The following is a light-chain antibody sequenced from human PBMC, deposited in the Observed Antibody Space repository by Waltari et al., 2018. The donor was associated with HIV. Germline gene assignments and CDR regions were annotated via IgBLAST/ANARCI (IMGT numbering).Light chain of an antibody. CDR1: QDISNS. J-gene: IGKJ4*01. CDR2: GSF. CDR3: QQYYAVPLT. V-gene: IGKV1-NL1*01. Sequence: DIQMTQSPSSLSASIGDTVIITCRASQDISNSVSWFQQQPGKVPKLLVHGSFILQRGVPSRFSGSGSGTDYTLTISDLQAEDFATYFYQQYYAVPLTFGGGTRVDI.